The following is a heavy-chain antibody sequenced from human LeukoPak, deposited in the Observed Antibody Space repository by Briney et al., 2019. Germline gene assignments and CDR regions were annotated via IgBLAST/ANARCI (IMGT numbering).Heavy chain of an antibody. CDR3: ARGPWIQLWSVPFDY. D-gene: IGHD5-18*01. Sequence: SETLSLTCTVSGGSISSGSYYWSWIRQPPGKGLEWIGEINHSGSTNYNPSLKSRVTISVDTSKNQFSLKLSSVTAADTAVYYCARGPWIQLWSVPFDYWGQGTLVTVSS. J-gene: IGHJ4*02. V-gene: IGHV4-39*07. CDR1: GGSISSGSYY. CDR2: INHSGST.